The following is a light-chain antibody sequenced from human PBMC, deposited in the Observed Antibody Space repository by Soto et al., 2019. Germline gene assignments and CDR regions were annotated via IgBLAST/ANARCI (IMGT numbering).Light chain of an antibody. CDR1: QGVGNS. J-gene: IGKJ3*01. CDR2: EIS. CDR3: LQHTSYPFT. V-gene: IGKV1-17*01. Sequence: DIQMTQSPSSLSASAGDRVTITCRASQGVGNSLDWYQQKPGKAPKRLIYEISSLQTGVPSRLSGTGSGTEFTLTISGLQPEDFATYYCLQHTSYPFTFGPGTKVDIK.